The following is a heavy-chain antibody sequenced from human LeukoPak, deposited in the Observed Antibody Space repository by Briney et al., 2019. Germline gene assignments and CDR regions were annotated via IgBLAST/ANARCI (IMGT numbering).Heavy chain of an antibody. D-gene: IGHD6-13*01. CDR2: IYYRGST. CDR3: ARVLIAAAGTAFDY. J-gene: IGHJ4*02. Sequence: PSETLSLTCTVSGGSISSHYWSWIRQPPGKGLEWIGYIYYRGSTNYNPSLKSRVTISVDTSKNQFSLKLSSVTAADTAVYYCARVLIAAAGTAFDYWGQGTLVTVSS. CDR1: GGSISSHY. V-gene: IGHV4-59*11.